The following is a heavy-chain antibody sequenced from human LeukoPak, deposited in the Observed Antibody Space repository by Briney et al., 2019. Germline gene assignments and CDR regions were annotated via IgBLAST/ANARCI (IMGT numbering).Heavy chain of an antibody. Sequence: GGSLRLSCAASGFTLSNAWMSWVRQAPGKGLEWVGRIKSTTAGATTDYAAPVKGRFTISRDDSKNTLYLQMNSLKNEDTAVYHCTDFGYWGQGTLVTVSS. CDR1: GFTLSNAW. D-gene: IGHD3/OR15-3a*01. CDR3: TDFGY. V-gene: IGHV3-15*01. CDR2: IKSTTAGATT. J-gene: IGHJ4*02.